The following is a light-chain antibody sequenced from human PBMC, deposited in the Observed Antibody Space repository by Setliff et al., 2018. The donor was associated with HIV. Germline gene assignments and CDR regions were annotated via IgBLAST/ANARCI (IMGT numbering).Light chain of an antibody. Sequence: DIQMTHSPSSLSASVGDRVTIFCRASQNIDNYLNWYQQKPGKAPKLLIYGTSSLQSGVPSRFRGSGSGSDFTLTISNLQPEDFATYYCQQSYTTPRTFGQGTKVDIK. CDR3: QQSYTTPRT. CDR2: GTS. J-gene: IGKJ1*01. V-gene: IGKV1-39*01. CDR1: QNIDNY.